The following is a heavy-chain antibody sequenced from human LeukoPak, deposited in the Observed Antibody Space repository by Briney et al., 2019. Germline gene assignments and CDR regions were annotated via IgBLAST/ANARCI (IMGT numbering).Heavy chain of an antibody. Sequence: SEILSLTCAVYGESFSGYYWSWIRQPPGKGLEWIGEINHSGSTNYNPSLKSRVTISVDTSKNHFSLKLSSVTAADMAVYYCARGGNYYDSSGSTSDFDYWGQGTLVTVSS. CDR3: ARGGNYYDSSGSTSDFDY. J-gene: IGHJ4*02. V-gene: IGHV4-34*01. D-gene: IGHD3-22*01. CDR2: INHSGST. CDR1: GESFSGYY.